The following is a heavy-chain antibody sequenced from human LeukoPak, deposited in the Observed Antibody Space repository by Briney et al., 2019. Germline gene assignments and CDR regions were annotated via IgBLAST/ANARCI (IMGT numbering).Heavy chain of an antibody. V-gene: IGHV3-7*03. J-gene: IGHJ5*01. CDR3: ARDRDWYSFDS. CDR2: IKQDGSEK. D-gene: IGHD6-19*01. Sequence: GGSLRLSCTASGFTFSTYWMDWVRQAPGKGLEWVANIKQDGSEKYYVDSVKGRFTISRDNGKNSLYLQMNSLRAEDTAVYYCARDRDWYSFDSWGQGTLVTVSS. CDR1: GFTFSTYW.